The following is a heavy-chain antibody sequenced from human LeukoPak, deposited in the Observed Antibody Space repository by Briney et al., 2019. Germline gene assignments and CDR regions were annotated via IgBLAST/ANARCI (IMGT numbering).Heavy chain of an antibody. CDR2: ISSSSSYI. J-gene: IGHJ6*03. CDR1: GFTFSSYS. CDR3: ARDYAGYYYYMDV. Sequence: GGSLRPSCAASGFTFSSYSMNWVRQAPGKGLEWVSSISSSSSYIYYADSVKGRFTISRDNAKDSLYLQMNSLRAEDTAVYYCARDYAGYYYYMDVWGKGTTVTVSS. V-gene: IGHV3-21*01. D-gene: IGHD3-16*01.